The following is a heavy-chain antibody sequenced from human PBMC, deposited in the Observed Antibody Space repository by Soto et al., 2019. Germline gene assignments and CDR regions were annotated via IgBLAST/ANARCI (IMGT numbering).Heavy chain of an antibody. J-gene: IGHJ4*02. CDR3: ASAVHYALWSGYHPFDY. V-gene: IGHV3-66*01. D-gene: IGHD3-3*01. Sequence: GGSLRLSCAASAFTVSDNHMSWVRQAPGQGLEWVSVIYRDGTTYYADSVKGRFTISRDNSKNTLYLQMSSLRAEDTAVYYCASAVHYALWSGYHPFDYWGQGTVVTVSS. CDR2: IYRDGTT. CDR1: AFTVSDNH.